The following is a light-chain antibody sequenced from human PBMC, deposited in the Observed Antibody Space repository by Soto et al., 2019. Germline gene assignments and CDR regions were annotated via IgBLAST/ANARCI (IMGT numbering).Light chain of an antibody. J-gene: IGLJ2*01. V-gene: IGLV2-11*01. CDR3: CSYAGSYTLV. Sequence: QLVLTQPRSVSGSPGQSVTISCTGTSSDVGGYNYVSWYQQHPGKAPKLMIYDVSKRPSGVPVRFSGSKSGNTASLTISGLQAEDEADYYCCSYAGSYTLVFGGGTKLTVL. CDR1: SSDVGGYNY. CDR2: DVS.